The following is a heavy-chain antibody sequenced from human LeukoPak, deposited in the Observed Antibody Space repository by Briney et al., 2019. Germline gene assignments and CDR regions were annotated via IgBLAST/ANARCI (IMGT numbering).Heavy chain of an antibody. J-gene: IGHJ4*02. CDR1: EFTFNSYG. CDR2: IRSDGSDE. CDR3: AKDRRGSCNAGSCYCCDY. V-gene: IGHV3-30*02. Sequence: GGSLRLSCTASEFTFNSYGMHWVRQAPGKGLEWVAFIRSDGSDEHCADSVKGRFTISRDNSKNTLYLQMNSLRAEDTAVYYCAKDRRGSCNAGSCYCCDYWGRGALVTVSS. D-gene: IGHD2-15*01.